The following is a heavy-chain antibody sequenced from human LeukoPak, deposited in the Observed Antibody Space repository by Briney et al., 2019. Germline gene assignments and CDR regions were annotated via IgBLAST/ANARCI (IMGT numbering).Heavy chain of an antibody. J-gene: IGHJ5*02. CDR1: GFTFSSYS. CDR2: ITTRSSYI. CDR3: ARDPAAAGPVWLDP. D-gene: IGHD6-13*01. Sequence: GGSLRLSCAASGFTFSSYSMNWVRQAPGKGLEWVSSITTRSSYIYYADSVEGRFTISRDDAKSSLYLQMSSLRAEDTAVYYCARDPAAAGPVWLDPWGQGILVTVSS. V-gene: IGHV3-21*01.